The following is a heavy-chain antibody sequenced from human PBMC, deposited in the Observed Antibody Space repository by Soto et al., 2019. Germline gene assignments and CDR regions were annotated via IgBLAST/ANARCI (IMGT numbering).Heavy chain of an antibody. J-gene: IGHJ6*02. CDR3: ARDPRGIYDFWSGYYPLYGMDV. CDR1: GGTXTSYA. D-gene: IGHD3-3*01. Sequence: SXKVSFKASGGTXTSYAIRLVRQAPGQGLEWSGGIIPIFGTANYAQKFQVIFTITADKSTSTAYMEVSILRCEDTAVYYFARDPRGIYDFWSGYYPLYGMDVWGQGTTGTVSS. V-gene: IGHV1-69*06. CDR2: IIPIFGTA.